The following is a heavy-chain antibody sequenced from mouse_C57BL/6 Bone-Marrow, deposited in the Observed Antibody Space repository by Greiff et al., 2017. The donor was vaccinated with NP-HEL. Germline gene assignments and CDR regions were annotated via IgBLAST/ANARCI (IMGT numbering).Heavy chain of an antibody. D-gene: IGHD1-1*01. J-gene: IGHJ2*01. Sequence: VKLMESGAELVRPGTSVKMSCKASGYTFTDYWIGWAKQRPGHGLEWIGDIYPGGGSTSYNEKFKGKATLTADKSSSTAYMQFSSLTSEDSAIYYCARWGHYDGRGFDYWGQGTTLTVSA. CDR1: GYTFTDYW. CDR3: ARWGHYDGRGFDY. V-gene: IGHV1-63*01. CDR2: IYPGGGST.